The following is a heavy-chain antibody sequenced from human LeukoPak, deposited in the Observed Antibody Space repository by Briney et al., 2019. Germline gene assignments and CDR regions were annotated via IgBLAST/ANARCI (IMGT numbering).Heavy chain of an antibody. CDR2: INSDGSST. J-gene: IGHJ3*02. CDR1: GFTFSIYW. D-gene: IGHD1-1*01. Sequence: QPGGSLRLSCAASGFTFSIYWMYWVRQAPGKGLVWVSRINSDGSSTSYADSVKGRFTISRDNAKNTLYLQMNSLRAEDTAVYYCARDPRGTSAFDIWGQGTMVTVSS. V-gene: IGHV3-74*01. CDR3: ARDPRGTSAFDI.